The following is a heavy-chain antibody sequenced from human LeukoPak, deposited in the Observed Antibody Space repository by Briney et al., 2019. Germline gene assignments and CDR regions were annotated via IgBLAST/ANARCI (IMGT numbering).Heavy chain of an antibody. Sequence: GASVNVSCKVSGYTLTELSIHWVRQAPGKGLEWMGGFDPEDGETIYAQKFHGRVTITEDTSTDTAYMELSSLRSEDTAVYYCATVSWELLGEYYFDYWGQGTLVTVSS. D-gene: IGHD1-26*01. CDR3: ATVSWELLGEYYFDY. J-gene: IGHJ4*02. CDR1: GYTLTELS. V-gene: IGHV1-24*01. CDR2: FDPEDGET.